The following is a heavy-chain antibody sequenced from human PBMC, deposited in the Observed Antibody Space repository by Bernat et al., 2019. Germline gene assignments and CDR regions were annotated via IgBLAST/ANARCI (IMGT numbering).Heavy chain of an antibody. CDR1: GFNFNTYS. CDR2: INYIGSTI. Sequence: VELVESGGGFIQPGGSLRLSCAASGFNFNTYSMNWVRQAPGKGLEWVSYINYIGSTIYYADSVKGRFTISRDNARNSLYLQMSSLRDEDTAVYYCGRWGGDGQNFLNYWGQGTLVTVSS. D-gene: IGHD3-16*01. J-gene: IGHJ4*02. V-gene: IGHV3-48*02. CDR3: GRWGGDGQNFLNY.